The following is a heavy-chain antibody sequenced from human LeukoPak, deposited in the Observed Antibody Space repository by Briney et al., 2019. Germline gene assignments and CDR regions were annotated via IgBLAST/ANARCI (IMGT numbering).Heavy chain of an antibody. Sequence: SVKVSCKASGGTFSSYAISWVRQAPGQGLEWMGGIIPIFGTANYAQKFQGRVTITTDESTSTAYMELSSLRSEDTAVYYCARVIWFGESNQRYYFDYWGQGTLVTASS. V-gene: IGHV1-69*05. CDR3: ARVIWFGESNQRYYFDY. CDR1: GGTFSSYA. D-gene: IGHD3-10*01. CDR2: IIPIFGTA. J-gene: IGHJ4*02.